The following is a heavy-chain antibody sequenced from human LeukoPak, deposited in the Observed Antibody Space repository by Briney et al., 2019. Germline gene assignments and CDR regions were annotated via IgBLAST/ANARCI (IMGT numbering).Heavy chain of an antibody. Sequence: SVKVSCKASGGTFSSYAISWVRQAPGQGLEWMGGIIPIFGTANYAQKFQGRVTITTDESTSTAYMGLSSLRSEDTAVYYCARGFLEWLLYNNWFDPWGQGTLVTVSS. CDR3: ARGFLEWLLYNNWFDP. CDR1: GGTFSSYA. V-gene: IGHV1-69*05. D-gene: IGHD3-3*01. CDR2: IIPIFGTA. J-gene: IGHJ5*02.